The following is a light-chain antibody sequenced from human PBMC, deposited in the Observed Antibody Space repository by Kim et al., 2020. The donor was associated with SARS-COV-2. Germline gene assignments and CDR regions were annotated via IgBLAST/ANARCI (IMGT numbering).Light chain of an antibody. CDR1: SSDVGGYNY. J-gene: IGLJ2*01. V-gene: IGLV2-11*01. Sequence: GRSVTIACTRTSSDVGGYNYVSWYQQHPGKAPKLMIYDVSKRPSGVPDRFSGSKSGNTASLTISGLQAEDEADYYCCSYAGSYTLVFGGGTKLTVL. CDR3: CSYAGSYTLV. CDR2: DVS.